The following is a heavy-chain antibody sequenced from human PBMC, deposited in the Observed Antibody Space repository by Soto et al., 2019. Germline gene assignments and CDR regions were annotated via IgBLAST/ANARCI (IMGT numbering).Heavy chain of an antibody. J-gene: IGHJ4*02. CDR2: IYYSGST. D-gene: IGHD3-10*01. Sequence: QVQLQESGPGLVKPSQTLSLTCTVSGGSISSGGYYWSWIRQHPGKGLEWIGYIYYSGSTYYNPSLKSRVTISVDTSKNQFSLKLSSVTAADTAVYYCARGPENYGSGSDDYWGQGTLVTVSS. CDR3: ARGPENYGSGSDDY. CDR1: GGSISSGGYY. V-gene: IGHV4-31*03.